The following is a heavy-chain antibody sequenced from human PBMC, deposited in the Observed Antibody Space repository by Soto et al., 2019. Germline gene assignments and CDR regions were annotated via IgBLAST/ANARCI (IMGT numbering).Heavy chain of an antibody. J-gene: IGHJ4*02. CDR1: GGTFSSYT. D-gene: IGHD3-10*01. Sequence: GASVKVSCKASGGTFSSYTISWVRQAPGQGLEWMRRIIPILGIANYAQKFQGRVTITADKFTSTAYMELSSLRSEDTAVYYCARPNYGSGPGYFDYWGQGTLVTVSS. CDR3: ARPNYGSGPGYFDY. CDR2: IIPILGIA. V-gene: IGHV1-69*02.